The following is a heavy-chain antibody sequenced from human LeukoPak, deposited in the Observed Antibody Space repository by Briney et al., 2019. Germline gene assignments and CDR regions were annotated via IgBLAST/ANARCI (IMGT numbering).Heavy chain of an antibody. Sequence: PSETLSLTCAVSGYSISSGYYWDWIRQPPGKGLEWIGSIYHSGSTYYNPSLKSRVTISVDTSKNQFSLKLSSVTAADTAVYYCARRSTVTTYYFDYWGQGTLVTVSS. CDR2: IYHSGST. J-gene: IGHJ4*02. D-gene: IGHD4-11*01. CDR3: ARRSTVTTYYFDY. CDR1: GYSISSGYY. V-gene: IGHV4-38-2*01.